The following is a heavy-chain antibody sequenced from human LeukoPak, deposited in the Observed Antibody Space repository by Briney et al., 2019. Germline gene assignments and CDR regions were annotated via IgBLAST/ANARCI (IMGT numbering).Heavy chain of an antibody. D-gene: IGHD6-13*01. CDR1: GGTFSSYA. V-gene: IGHV1-69*13. J-gene: IGHJ4*02. CDR3: ARDRIAAAGIFDY. Sequence: GASVTVSFKASGGTFSSYAISWVRQAPGQGLEWMGGIIPIFGTANYAQKFQGRVTITADESTSTAYMELSSLRSEDTAVYYCARDRIAAAGIFDYWGQGTLVTVSS. CDR2: IIPIFGTA.